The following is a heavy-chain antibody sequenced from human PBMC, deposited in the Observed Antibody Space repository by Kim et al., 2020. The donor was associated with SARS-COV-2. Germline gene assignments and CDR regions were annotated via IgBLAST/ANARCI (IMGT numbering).Heavy chain of an antibody. Sequence: GGSLRLSCAASGFTFSSYAMHWVRQAPGKGLEWVAVISYDGSNKYYADSVKGRFTISRDNSKNTLYLQMNSLRAEDTAVYYCARDGGSGWRFDYWGQGTLVTVSS. CDR3: ARDGGSGWRFDY. D-gene: IGHD6-19*01. CDR1: GFTFSSYA. CDR2: ISYDGSNK. V-gene: IGHV3-30*04. J-gene: IGHJ4*02.